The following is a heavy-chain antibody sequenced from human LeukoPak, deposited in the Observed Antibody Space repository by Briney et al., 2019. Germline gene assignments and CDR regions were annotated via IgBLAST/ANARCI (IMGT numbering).Heavy chain of an antibody. Sequence: SETLSLTCTVSGGYISSSSYYWGWIRQPPGKGLEWIGYIYYSGSTNYNPSLKSRVTISVDTSKNQFSLKLSSVTAADTAVYYCARRSIAAADPFDYWGQGTLVTVSS. V-gene: IGHV4-61*05. D-gene: IGHD6-13*01. CDR3: ARRSIAAADPFDY. CDR1: GGYISSSSYY. J-gene: IGHJ4*02. CDR2: IYYSGST.